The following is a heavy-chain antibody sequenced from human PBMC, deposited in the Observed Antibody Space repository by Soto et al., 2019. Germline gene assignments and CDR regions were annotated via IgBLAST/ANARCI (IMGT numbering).Heavy chain of an antibody. Sequence: SETLSLTCAVYGGSFSGYYWSWIRQPPGKGLEWIGEINHSGSTNYNPSLKSRVTISVDTSKNQFSLKLSSVTAADTAVYYCARGRITMIVVVTQTTSFDYWGQGTLVTVS. CDR3: ARGRITMIVVVTQTTSFDY. D-gene: IGHD3-22*01. V-gene: IGHV4-34*01. CDR1: GGSFSGYY. J-gene: IGHJ4*02. CDR2: INHSGST.